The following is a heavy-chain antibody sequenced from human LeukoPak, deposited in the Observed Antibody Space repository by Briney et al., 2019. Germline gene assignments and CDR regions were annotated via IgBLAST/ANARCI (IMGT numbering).Heavy chain of an antibody. CDR3: ASLAVAGMEYY. J-gene: IGHJ4*02. V-gene: IGHV4-30-2*01. Sequence: SETLSLTCAVSGGSISSGGYSWSWIRQPPGKGLEWIGYIYHSGSTYYNPSLKSRVTISVDRPKNQFSLKLSSVTAADTAVYYCASLAVAGMEYYWGQGTLVTVSS. D-gene: IGHD6-19*01. CDR2: IYHSGST. CDR1: GGSISSGGYS.